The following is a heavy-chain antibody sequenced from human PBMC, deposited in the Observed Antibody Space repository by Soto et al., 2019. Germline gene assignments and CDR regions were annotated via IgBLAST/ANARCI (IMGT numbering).Heavy chain of an antibody. Sequence: EVQLLESGGGLVQPGGSLRLSCAASGFTFSTYAMSWVRQAPGKGLEWVVGISASGDNSYYTDSVKGRFTISRDNSQGTLYLQMNNLRAEETAVYYWADGGAWSFNFVYWGQGTLVTVSS. J-gene: IGHJ4*02. CDR3: ADGGAWSFNFVY. D-gene: IGHD2-21*01. CDR2: ISASGDNS. V-gene: IGHV3-23*01. CDR1: GFTFSTYA.